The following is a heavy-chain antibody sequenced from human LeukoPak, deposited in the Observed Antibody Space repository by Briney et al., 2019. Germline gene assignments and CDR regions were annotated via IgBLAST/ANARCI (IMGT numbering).Heavy chain of an antibody. CDR2: ISGSGGIT. Sequence: GGSLRLSCAASGFTFSSYAMSWVRQAPGKGLEWVSAISGSGGITYYADSVKGRFTISRDNSNNTLFVQMNSLRAEDTAVYYCAKSRSGSANWALQIFDNWGQGALVTVSS. CDR1: GFTFSSYA. V-gene: IGHV3-23*01. CDR3: AKSRSGSANWALQIFDN. D-gene: IGHD1-1*01. J-gene: IGHJ4*02.